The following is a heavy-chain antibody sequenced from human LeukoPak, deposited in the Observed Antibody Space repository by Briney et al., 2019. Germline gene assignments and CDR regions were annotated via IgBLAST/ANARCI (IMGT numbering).Heavy chain of an antibody. CDR3: ARRLPSAEYFDY. J-gene: IGHJ4*02. D-gene: IGHD2-2*01. V-gene: IGHV1-69*05. Sequence: GASVKVSCKASGGTFSSYAISWLRQTPGQGLEWMGRIIPMFGTPNYAQKLQGRVTITTDESTNTAYMELNALRSEDTAVYYCARRLPSAEYFDYWGQGTLVTVSS. CDR1: GGTFSSYA. CDR2: IIPMFGTP.